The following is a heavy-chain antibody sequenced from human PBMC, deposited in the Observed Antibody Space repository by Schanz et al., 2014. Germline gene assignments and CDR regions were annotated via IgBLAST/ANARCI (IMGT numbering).Heavy chain of an antibody. D-gene: IGHD3-3*01. CDR3: ARDRVYRFLKGENRFYFDY. V-gene: IGHV1-18*01. Sequence: QVRLVQSGAELKMPGATVKVSCETSGYTFTNYGVSWVRQAPGQGLEWVAWISPYNGNTAYAQNLKGRVRMTTDTSTATAYMELRSLTSEDTAVYYCARDRVYRFLKGENRFYFDYWGQGTLVIVSS. CDR2: ISPYNGNT. CDR1: GYTFTNYG. J-gene: IGHJ4*02.